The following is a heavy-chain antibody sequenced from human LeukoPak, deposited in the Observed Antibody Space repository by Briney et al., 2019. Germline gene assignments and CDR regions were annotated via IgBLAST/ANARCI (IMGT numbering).Heavy chain of an antibody. J-gene: IGHJ6*02. CDR1: GYTFTDYY. Sequence: ASVKVSCKASGYTFTDYYIKWLRQAPGQGLEGMGWINPNSGDTEYAQKFQGRVTMTRDTSSNTVYMELSRLRSDDTAVYYCARDPTSYYEAYAMDVWGQGTTVTVSS. D-gene: IGHD3-22*01. CDR2: INPNSGDT. CDR3: ARDPTSYYEAYAMDV. V-gene: IGHV1-2*02.